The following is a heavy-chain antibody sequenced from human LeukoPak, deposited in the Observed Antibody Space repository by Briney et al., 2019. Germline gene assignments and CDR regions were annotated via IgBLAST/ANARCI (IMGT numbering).Heavy chain of an antibody. CDR1: GHTFTSYY. J-gene: IGHJ4*02. CDR2: INPSGGST. CDR3: VSSGYYGFTYLDY. V-gene: IGHV1-46*03. Sequence: ASVKVSCKASGHTFTSYYMHWVLQAPGQGLEWMGIINPSGGSTSYAQKFQGRVTMTRDTSTSTVYMELSSLRSEDTAVYYCVSSGYYGFTYLDYWGQGTLVTVSS. D-gene: IGHD3-22*01.